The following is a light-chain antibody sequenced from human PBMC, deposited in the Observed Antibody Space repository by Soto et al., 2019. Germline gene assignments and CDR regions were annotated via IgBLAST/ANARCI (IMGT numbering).Light chain of an antibody. CDR2: SDD. CDR3: AAWDDSLSGPV. Sequence: QAVVTQPPSASGTPGQRVIISCSGSSSNIGSNPINWYQQLPGTAPKLLIYSDDQRPSGVPDRFSGSKSGTSASLAISGLQSEDEADYYCAAWDDSLSGPVFGGGTKLTVL. V-gene: IGLV1-44*01. J-gene: IGLJ2*01. CDR1: SSNIGSNP.